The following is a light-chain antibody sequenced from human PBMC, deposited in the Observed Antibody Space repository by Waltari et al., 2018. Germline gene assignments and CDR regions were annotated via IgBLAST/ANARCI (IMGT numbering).Light chain of an antibody. V-gene: IGKV3-15*01. CDR1: QSVSSN. Sequence: EIVMTQSPATLSVSPGERATLSCRASQSVSSNLAWYQQKPGQAPRLLIYGAPTRATGIPARFSGSGSGTEFTLTISSLQSEDFAVYYCQQYNNWPLYTFGQGTKLEIK. J-gene: IGKJ2*01. CDR2: GAP. CDR3: QQYNNWPLYT.